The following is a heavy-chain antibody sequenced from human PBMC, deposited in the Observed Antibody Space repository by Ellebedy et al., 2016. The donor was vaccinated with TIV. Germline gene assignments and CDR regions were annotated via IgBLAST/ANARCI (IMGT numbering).Heavy chain of an antibody. Sequence: SETLSLTXAVYGGSFSGYYWSWIRQPPGKGLEWIGEINHSGSTNYNPSLKSRVTISVDTSKNQLSLKLSSVTAADTAVYYCARGRTTGTTWLYYYYYMDVWGKGTTVTVSS. J-gene: IGHJ6*03. CDR2: INHSGST. D-gene: IGHD1-1*01. CDR1: GGSFSGYY. V-gene: IGHV4-34*01. CDR3: ARGRTTGTTWLYYYYYMDV.